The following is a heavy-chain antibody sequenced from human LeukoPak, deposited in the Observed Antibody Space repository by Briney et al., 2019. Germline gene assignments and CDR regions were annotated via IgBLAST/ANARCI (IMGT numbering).Heavy chain of an antibody. J-gene: IGHJ4*02. V-gene: IGHV3-23*01. D-gene: IGHD6-13*01. Sequence: PGGSLRLSCAASGFTFSSYAMSWVRQAPGKGLEWVSAISGSGGSTYYADSVKGRFTISRDNSKNTLYLQMNSLRAEDTAVYYCAKAGYSSSWSRKYYFDYWGQGTLVTVSS. CDR3: AKAGYSSSWSRKYYFDY. CDR1: GFTFSSYA. CDR2: ISGSGGST.